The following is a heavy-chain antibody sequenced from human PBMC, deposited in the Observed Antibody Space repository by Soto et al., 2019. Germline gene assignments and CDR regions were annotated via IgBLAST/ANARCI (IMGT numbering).Heavy chain of an antibody. CDR3: ARILWDSSGWYIYY. CDR1: GGSISSYY. D-gene: IGHD6-19*01. V-gene: IGHV4-59*01. Sequence: SETLSLTCTVSGGSISSYYWSWIRQPPGKGLEWIGYIYYSGSTNYNPSLKSRVTISVDTSKNQFSLKLSSVTAADTAVYYCARILWDSSGWYIYYWGQGTLVTV. J-gene: IGHJ4*02. CDR2: IYYSGST.